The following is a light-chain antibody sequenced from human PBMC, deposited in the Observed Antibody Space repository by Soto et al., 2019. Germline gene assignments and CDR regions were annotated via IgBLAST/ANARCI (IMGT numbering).Light chain of an antibody. J-gene: IGKJ1*01. CDR2: AAS. CDR3: LEATRFPWT. Sequence: DIQLTQSPSFVSASVGDRVTIACRASHDINSWLAWYQQKPGKAPKLLIFAASSLQSGVPSRFSGRGSGTDFTLTISSLQPEDFATYYCLEATRFPWTFCQGTKVEIK. CDR1: HDINSW. V-gene: IGKV1-12*01.